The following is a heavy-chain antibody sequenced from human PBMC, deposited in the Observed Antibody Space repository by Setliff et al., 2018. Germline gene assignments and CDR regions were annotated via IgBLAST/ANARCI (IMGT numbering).Heavy chain of an antibody. CDR3: ARDHGDYGYYYYYMGV. CDR1: GGSISSYY. J-gene: IGHJ6*03. V-gene: IGHV4-4*07. D-gene: IGHD4-17*01. CDR2: IYTSGST. Sequence: KPLETLSLTCTVSGGSISSYYWSWTRQPAGKGLEWIGRIYTSGSTNYNPSLKSRVTMSVDTSKNQFSLKLSSVTAADTAAYYCARDHGDYGYYYYYMGVWGKGTTVTVSS.